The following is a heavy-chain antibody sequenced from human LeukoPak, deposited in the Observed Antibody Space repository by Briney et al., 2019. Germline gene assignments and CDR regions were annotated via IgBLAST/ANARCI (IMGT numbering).Heavy chain of an antibody. CDR1: GGSVSSGSYY. J-gene: IGHJ4*02. V-gene: IGHV4-61*01. CDR2: IYYSGST. Sequence: SETLSLTCTVSGGSVSSGSYYWSWIRQPPGKGLEWIGYIYYSGSTNYNPSLKSRVTISVDTSKNQFSLKPSSVTAADTAVYYCARSAAPTEDYYFDYWGQGTLVTVSS. D-gene: IGHD6-13*01. CDR3: ARSAAPTEDYYFDY.